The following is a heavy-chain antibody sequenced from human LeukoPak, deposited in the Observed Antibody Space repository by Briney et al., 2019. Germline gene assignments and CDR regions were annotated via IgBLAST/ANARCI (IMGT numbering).Heavy chain of an antibody. J-gene: IGHJ4*02. V-gene: IGHV4-59*01. CDR3: ARVSAPGRTRLFDY. CDR2: IYSSGTT. D-gene: IGHD2-2*01. CDR1: GGSINNYY. Sequence: PSETLSLTFTVSGGSINNYYWNWIRQPPGKGLEWIGFIYSSGTTNYNPSLKSRLSFSIDTSKNQFSLKLPSMTAADTAVYYCARVSAPGRTRLFDYWGQGTLVTVSS.